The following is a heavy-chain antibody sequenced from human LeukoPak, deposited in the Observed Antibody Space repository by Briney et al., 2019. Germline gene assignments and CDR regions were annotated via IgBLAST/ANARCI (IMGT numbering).Heavy chain of an antibody. CDR2: IYYSGST. CDR1: GGSISSSSYY. D-gene: IGHD3-10*01. J-gene: IGHJ4*02. V-gene: IGHV4-39*01. CDR3: ARLSTIMVRADFDY. Sequence: PSGTLSLTCTVSGGSISSSSYYWGWIRQPPGKGLERIGSIYYSGSTYYNPSLKSRVTISVDTSKNQFSLKLSSVTAADTAVYYCARLSTIMVRADFDYWGQGTLVTVSS.